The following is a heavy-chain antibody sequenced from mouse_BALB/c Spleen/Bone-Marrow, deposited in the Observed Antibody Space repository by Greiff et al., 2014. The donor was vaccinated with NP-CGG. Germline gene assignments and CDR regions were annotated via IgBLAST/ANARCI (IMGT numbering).Heavy chain of an antibody. J-gene: IGHJ3*01. CDR1: GFSLTSYG. Sequence: LSITCTVSGFSLTSYGIHWVRQPPGKGLEWLGVIWAGGGTIYNSSFMSRLSISKDNSKSQVFLNMISLKTSDTAMFYCAIAAGYGKPLFAYSGHGTLVTFSA. CDR2: IWAGGGT. CDR3: AIAAGYGKPLFAY. V-gene: IGHV2-9*02. D-gene: IGHD2-10*02.